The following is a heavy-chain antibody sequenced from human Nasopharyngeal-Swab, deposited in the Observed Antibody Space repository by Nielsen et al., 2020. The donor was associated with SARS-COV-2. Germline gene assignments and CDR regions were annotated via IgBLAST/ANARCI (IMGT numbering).Heavy chain of an antibody. CDR3: ARGVGVDDFWSGRFDY. CDR2: IYSAGQT. V-gene: IGHV3-53*01. J-gene: IGHJ4*02. Sequence: GRSLKISCVASGFTFSSYAMTWVRQAPGKGLEWVSVIYSAGQTNYADSVKGRFTISRDNSKNTLYLQMNSLRAEDTAVYYCARGVGVDDFWSGRFDYWGQGTLVTVSS. CDR1: GFTFSSYA. D-gene: IGHD3-3*01.